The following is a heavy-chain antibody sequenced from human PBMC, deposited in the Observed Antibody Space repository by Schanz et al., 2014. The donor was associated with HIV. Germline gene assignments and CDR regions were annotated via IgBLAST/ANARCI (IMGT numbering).Heavy chain of an antibody. CDR1: GFTFTSYT. D-gene: IGHD5-18*01. CDR3: AKSNGGDTAVVQYYFDY. CDR2: IKEDGIEK. J-gene: IGHJ4*02. V-gene: IGHV3-7*01. Sequence: EEQLLESGGGLVQPGGSLRLSCVASGFTFTSYTLNWVRQVPGKGLEWVANIKEDGIEKYYVDSVKGRFTISRDNAKNSLYLNMYSLRAEDTAVYFCAKSNGGDTAVVQYYFDYWGQGTLVAVSS.